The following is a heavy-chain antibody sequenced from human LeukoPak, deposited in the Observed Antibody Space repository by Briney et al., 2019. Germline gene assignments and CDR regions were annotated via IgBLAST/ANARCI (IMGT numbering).Heavy chain of an antibody. J-gene: IGHJ4*02. CDR2: ISSSSSYM. CDR1: GFTFSSYS. Sequence: GGSLRPSCAASGFTFSSYSMNWVRQAPGKGLEWVSSISSSSSYMYYADSVKGRFTISRDNAKNSLYLQMNSLRAEDTAVYYCARVPLRYCSSTSCYANDYWGQGTLVTVSS. CDR3: ARVPLRYCSSTSCYANDY. V-gene: IGHV3-21*01. D-gene: IGHD2-2*01.